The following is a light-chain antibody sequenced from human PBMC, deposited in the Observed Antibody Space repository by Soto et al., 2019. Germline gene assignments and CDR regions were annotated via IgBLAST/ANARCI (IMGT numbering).Light chain of an antibody. CDR1: QSVSSS. V-gene: IGKV1-5*03. CDR2: RAT. Sequence: DIQMTQSPSTLSASVGDRVTITCRASQSVSSSLAWYQQKPGKAPRLLIYRATTLENGVPSRFSGSGSGTTFTLTISSLRPDDFVTYYSQQYNSYSPFTFGQGTKLEI. CDR3: QQYNSYSPFT. J-gene: IGKJ2*01.